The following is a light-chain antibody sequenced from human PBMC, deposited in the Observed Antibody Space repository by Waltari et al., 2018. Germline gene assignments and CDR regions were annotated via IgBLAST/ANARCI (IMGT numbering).Light chain of an antibody. J-gene: IGKJ2*01. Sequence: DIHLTQSPSYLSASVGDRVTITCRASRGISSYLAWYQQKPGKAPKLLIYAASTLQSGVPLRFSGSGSGTEFTLTISSLQSEDFATYYCQQYYSYPVHFGQGTKLEIK. CDR1: RGISSY. CDR3: QQYYSYPVH. V-gene: IGKV1-9*01. CDR2: AAS.